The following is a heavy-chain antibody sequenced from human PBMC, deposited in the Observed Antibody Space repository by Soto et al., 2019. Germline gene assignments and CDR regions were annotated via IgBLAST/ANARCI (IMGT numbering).Heavy chain of an antibody. V-gene: IGHV1-69*13. J-gene: IGHJ6*02. CDR2: IIPIFGTA. CDR3: ARDRPGGYNSNYYYYYGMDV. CDR1: GGTFSSYA. Sequence: VASVKVSCKASGGTFSSYAISWVRQAPGQGLEWMGGIIPIFGTANYAQKFQGRVTITADESTSTAYMELSSLRSEDTAVYYCARDRPGGYNSNYYYYYGMDVWGQATTVTVS. D-gene: IGHD6-25*01.